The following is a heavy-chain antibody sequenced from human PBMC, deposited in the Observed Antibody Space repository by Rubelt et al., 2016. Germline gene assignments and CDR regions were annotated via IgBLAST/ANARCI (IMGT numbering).Heavy chain of an antibody. CDR2: INPSGGGT. CDR3: ARSVVVLGWFDP. V-gene: IGHV1-46*01. Sequence: APGQGLEWMGIINPSGGGTSYARKFQNRVTMTRDTSTSTVYMELSSLGSEDTAMYFCARSVVVLGWFDPWGQGTLVVVSS. D-gene: IGHD2-21*01. J-gene: IGHJ5*02.